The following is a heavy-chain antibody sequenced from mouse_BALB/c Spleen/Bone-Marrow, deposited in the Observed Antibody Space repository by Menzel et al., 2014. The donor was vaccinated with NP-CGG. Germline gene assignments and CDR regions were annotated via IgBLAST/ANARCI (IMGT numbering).Heavy chain of an antibody. Sequence: EVQVVESGPELEKPGASVKISCKASGYSFAGYNMNWVKQYNGQSLEWTGNVDPYYGATTYNQKFKGKATLTVDKSSSTAYMQLERLTSEDSAVYYCARSYNSFDFWGQGTTLTVSS. J-gene: IGHJ2*01. CDR2: VDPYYGAT. CDR1: GYSFAGYN. CDR3: ARSYNSFDF. V-gene: IGHV1-39*01.